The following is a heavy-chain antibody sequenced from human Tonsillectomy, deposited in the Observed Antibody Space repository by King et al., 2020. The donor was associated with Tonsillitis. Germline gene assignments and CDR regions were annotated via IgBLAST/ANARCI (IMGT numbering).Heavy chain of an antibody. CDR3: ATNSYDSGTYPNHMDV. CDR1: GFTFSSYG. CDR2: ISHDGNNK. V-gene: IGHV3-33*05. Sequence: QLVQSGGGVVQPGRSLRLSCAASGFTFSSYGIHWVRQAPGKGLEWVALISHDGNNKYYADSVKGRFTISRDSSKNTLFLQMNSLRAEDTAVYYCATNSYDSGTYPNHMDVWGQGTTVTVSS. J-gene: IGHJ6*02. D-gene: IGHD3-22*01.